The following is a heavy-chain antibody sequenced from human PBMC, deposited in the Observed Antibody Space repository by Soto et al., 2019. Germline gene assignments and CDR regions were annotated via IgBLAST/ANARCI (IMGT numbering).Heavy chain of an antibody. J-gene: IGHJ6*02. V-gene: IGHV1-18*01. CDR2: ISAYNGNT. CDR1: GYTFTSYG. D-gene: IGHD2-8*01. CDR3: ARASVRYCRDGVCSQGYDYFAMDV. Sequence: GASVKVSCKASGYTFTSYGFSWVRQAPGQGLEWMGWISAYNGNTNYAQKLQGRVTMTTDTSTGTAYMELRSLRSDDTATYYCARASVRYCRDGVCSQGYDYFAMDVWGQGTTVTVSS.